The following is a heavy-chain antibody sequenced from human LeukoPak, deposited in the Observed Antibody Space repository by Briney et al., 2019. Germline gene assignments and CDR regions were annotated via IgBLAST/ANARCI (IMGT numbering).Heavy chain of an antibody. CDR1: GGSISSYY. CDR3: ARRWHGYSYGIFNRWFDP. Sequence: SETLSLTCTVSGGSISSYYWSWIRQPPGKGLEWIGYIYYSGSTYYNPSLRSRVTISVDTSKNQFSLKLSSVTAADTAVYYCARRWHGYSYGIFNRWFDPWGQGTLVTVSS. V-gene: IGHV4-59*12. J-gene: IGHJ5*02. D-gene: IGHD5-18*01. CDR2: IYYSGST.